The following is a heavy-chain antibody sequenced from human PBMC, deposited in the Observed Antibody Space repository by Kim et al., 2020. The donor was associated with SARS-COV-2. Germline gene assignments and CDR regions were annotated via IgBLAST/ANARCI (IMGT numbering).Heavy chain of an antibody. V-gene: IGHV3-30*01. J-gene: IGHJ5*02. Sequence: YADSVKGRFTISRDNSKNTLYLQMNSLRAEDTAVYYCARAFCAQICWFDPWGQGTLVTVSS. CDR3: ARAFCAQICWFDP. D-gene: IGHD2-21*01.